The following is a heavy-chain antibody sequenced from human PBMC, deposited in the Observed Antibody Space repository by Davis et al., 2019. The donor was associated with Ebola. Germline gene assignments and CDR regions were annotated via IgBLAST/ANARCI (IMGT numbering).Heavy chain of an antibody. D-gene: IGHD1-1*01. CDR1: GGTFSSDG. CDR2: IIPIGGIA. V-gene: IGHV1-69*04. Sequence: AASVKVSCKASGGTFSSDGISWVRQAPGQGLEWMGRIIPIGGIANYAPKFQGRVTITADTSTSTANMEVNSLRSEDTAVYYCARGGTWNLDYGMDVWGQGTTVTVSS. J-gene: IGHJ6*02. CDR3: ARGGTWNLDYGMDV.